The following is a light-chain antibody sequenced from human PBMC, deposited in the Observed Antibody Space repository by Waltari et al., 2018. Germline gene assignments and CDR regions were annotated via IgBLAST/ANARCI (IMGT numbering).Light chain of an antibody. CDR2: DDN. CDR3: QIWDTTTDSVV. Sequence: SYVLTQPPSVSVAPGQTAKITCGGNNIGSKSVNWYQQKPGQAPELVVYDDNDRPSGIPERFSGSNSGNTATLTISRVEAGDEADYYCQIWDTTTDSVVFGGGTKVTAL. J-gene: IGLJ2*01. CDR1: NIGSKS. V-gene: IGLV3-21*02.